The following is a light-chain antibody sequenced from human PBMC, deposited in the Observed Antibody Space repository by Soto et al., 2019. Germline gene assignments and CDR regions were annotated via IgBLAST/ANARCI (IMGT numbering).Light chain of an antibody. J-gene: IGLJ3*02. V-gene: IGLV2-18*02. Sequence: QSALTQPPSVSGSPGQSVTISCTGTSSDVGSYNRVSWYQQPPGTAPKLMIYEVTNRPSGVPDRFSGSKSGNTASLTISGLQAEDEADYYCSSFTSYSTRVFGGGTQLTVL. CDR1: SSDVGSYNR. CDR3: SSFTSYSTRV. CDR2: EVT.